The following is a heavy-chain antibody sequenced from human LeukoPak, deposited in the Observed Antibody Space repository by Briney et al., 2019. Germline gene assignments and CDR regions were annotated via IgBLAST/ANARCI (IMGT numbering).Heavy chain of an antibody. D-gene: IGHD3-22*01. CDR2: IYYSGST. V-gene: IGHV4-30-4*01. CDR1: GGSISSGDYY. J-gene: IGHJ5*02. CDR3: ARSWTPVVITTFGYWFDP. Sequence: SQTLSLTCTVSGGSISSGDYYWSWIRQPPGKGPEWIGYIYYSGSTYYNPSLKSRVTISVDTSKNQFSLKLSSVTAADTAVYYCARSWTPVVITTFGYWFDPWGQGTLVTVSS.